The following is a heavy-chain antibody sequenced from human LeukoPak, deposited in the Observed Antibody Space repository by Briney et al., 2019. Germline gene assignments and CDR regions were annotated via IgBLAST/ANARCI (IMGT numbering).Heavy chain of an antibody. CDR3: ASRSYGYNH. Sequence: PGGSLRLSCAASGIIITSYWMSLVRQTPGEGLEWVANIKQDGSEKNYVDSVKGRFTIFRDNAWNSLYLQMNSLRAEDTAVYYCASRSYGYNHWGQGTLVIVSS. J-gene: IGHJ5*02. V-gene: IGHV3-7*01. CDR2: IKQDGSEK. CDR1: GIIITSYW. D-gene: IGHD3-16*01.